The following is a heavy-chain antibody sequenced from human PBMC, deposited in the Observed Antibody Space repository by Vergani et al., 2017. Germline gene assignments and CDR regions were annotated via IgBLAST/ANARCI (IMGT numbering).Heavy chain of an antibody. CDR2: IVPVVVTP. J-gene: IGHJ6*02. D-gene: IGHD6-13*01. CDR1: GASFNSYA. CDR3: ARTVRQQLLYYYYGMDV. V-gene: IGHV1-69*12. Sequence: QVQLVQSGAEVKKPGSSVKVSCKASGASFNSYAISWVRQAPGQGLEWMGGIVPVVVTPKYAQKFQGRVTITADESTSTAYMELSSLRSEDTAVYYCARTVRQQLLYYYYGMDVWGQGTTVTVSS.